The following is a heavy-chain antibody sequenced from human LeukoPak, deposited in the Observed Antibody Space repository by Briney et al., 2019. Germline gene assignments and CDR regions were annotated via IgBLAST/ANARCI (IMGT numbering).Heavy chain of an antibody. J-gene: IGHJ4*02. CDR2: ISYSGST. D-gene: IGHD2-8*01. CDR3: AGLGVMVLVYQFEY. V-gene: IGHV4-39*07. Sequence: SETLSLTCAVSGGSITSSKYFWGWLRQPPGKELELIGIISYSGSTDYNPSLKSRVTISTDTSTNQFSLKLTSVTAADTAVYYCAGLGVMVLVYQFEYWGRGTPVTVSS. CDR1: GGSITSSKYF.